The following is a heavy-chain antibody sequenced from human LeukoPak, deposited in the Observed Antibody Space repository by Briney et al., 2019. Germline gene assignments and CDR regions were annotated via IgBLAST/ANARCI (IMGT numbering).Heavy chain of an antibody. V-gene: IGHV3-30*04. CDR3: ARKYGSGSYYPFYYYYYYMDV. D-gene: IGHD3-10*01. CDR2: ISYDGSNK. Sequence: GRSLRLSCAASGFTFSSYAMHWVRQAPGKGLEWVAVISYDGSNKYYADSVKGRFTISRDNSKNTLYLQMNSLRAEDTAVYYCARKYGSGSYYPFYYYYYYMDVWGKGTTVTISS. CDR1: GFTFSSYA. J-gene: IGHJ6*03.